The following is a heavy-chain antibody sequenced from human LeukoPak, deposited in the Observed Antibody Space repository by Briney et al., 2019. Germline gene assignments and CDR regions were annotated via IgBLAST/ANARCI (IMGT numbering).Heavy chain of an antibody. CDR3: ARSVTYNWFDP. Sequence: GASVKVSCKASGYTFTGYYMHWVRQAPGQGLEGMGWINPNSGGTSYAQKFQGRVTMTRDTSISTAFMELSNLRPDDTAIYFCARSVTYNWFDPWGQGTRVTVSS. V-gene: IGHV1-2*02. D-gene: IGHD2-21*02. CDR2: INPNSGGT. CDR1: GYTFTGYY. J-gene: IGHJ5*02.